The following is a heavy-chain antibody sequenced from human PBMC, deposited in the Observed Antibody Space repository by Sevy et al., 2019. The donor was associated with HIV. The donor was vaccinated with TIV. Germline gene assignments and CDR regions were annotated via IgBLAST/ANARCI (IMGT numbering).Heavy chain of an antibody. Sequence: ASVKVSCKASGYTFTSYGISWVRQAPGQGLEWMGWISAYNGNTNYAQKLQGRVTMTTDTFTSTAYMELRSLRSDDTAVYYCARANRLLWFGELWNWGQGTLVTVSS. V-gene: IGHV1-18*01. CDR2: ISAYNGNT. J-gene: IGHJ4*02. CDR1: GYTFTSYG. CDR3: ARANRLLWFGELWN. D-gene: IGHD3-10*01.